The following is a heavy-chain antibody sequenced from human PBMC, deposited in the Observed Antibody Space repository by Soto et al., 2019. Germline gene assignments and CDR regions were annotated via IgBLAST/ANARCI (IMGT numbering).Heavy chain of an antibody. V-gene: IGHV3-23*01. CDR2: ITGSGGST. CDR3: AKDRLDH. J-gene: IGHJ4*02. CDR1: GFTFSIYA. D-gene: IGHD6-19*01. Sequence: GGSLRLSCAASGFTFSIYAMSWVRQTPGKGLEWVSAITGSGGSTYYADSVKGRFTISRHNSKNTLYLQMNSLRAEDTAIYYCAKDRLDHWGQGTLVTVSS.